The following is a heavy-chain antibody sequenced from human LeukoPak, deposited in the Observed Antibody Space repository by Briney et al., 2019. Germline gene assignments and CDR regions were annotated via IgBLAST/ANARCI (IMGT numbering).Heavy chain of an antibody. Sequence: GGSLRLSCAAAGFTFGNYWMTWVRQAPGKGLEWVAHINQDGSKEYYMDSVKARFTISRDNAKNSLSLQMNSLRAEDTAVYYCVRDGGVSGYDLLDYWGQGTLVTVSS. J-gene: IGHJ4*02. CDR2: INQDGSKE. D-gene: IGHD5-12*01. CDR1: GFTFGNYW. V-gene: IGHV3-7*01. CDR3: VRDGGVSGYDLLDY.